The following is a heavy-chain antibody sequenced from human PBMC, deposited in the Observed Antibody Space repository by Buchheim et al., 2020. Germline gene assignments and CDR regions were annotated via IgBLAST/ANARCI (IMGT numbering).Heavy chain of an antibody. CDR2: IYTSGST. D-gene: IGHD4-11*01. Sequence: QVQLQESGPGLVKPSQTLSLTCTVSGGSISSGSYYWSWIRQPAGKGLEWIGRIYTSGSTNYNPSLKSRVTISVDTSKNQFSLKLSSVTAADTAVYYCARHSRWSTVNYYYYYGMDVWGQGTT. CDR1: GGSISSGSYY. CDR3: ARHSRWSTVNYYYYYGMDV. J-gene: IGHJ6*02. V-gene: IGHV4-61*02.